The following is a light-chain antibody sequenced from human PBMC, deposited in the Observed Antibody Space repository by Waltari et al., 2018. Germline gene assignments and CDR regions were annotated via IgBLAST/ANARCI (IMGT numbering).Light chain of an antibody. V-gene: IGLV2-14*03. CDR2: DVI. J-gene: IGLJ2*01. CDR1: SSDVGDHNY. Sequence: QSALTQIASVAGSPGQSITISCTGTSSDVGDHNYVSWYQQHPGKLPKLLIYDVISRPAVGSTRCSGSKSGNTASLTISGLQAEDEADYYCSAYTRGVVFGGGTQLTVL. CDR3: SAYTRGVV.